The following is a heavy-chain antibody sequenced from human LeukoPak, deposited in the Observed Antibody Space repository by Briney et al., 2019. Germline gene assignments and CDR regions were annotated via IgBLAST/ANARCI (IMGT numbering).Heavy chain of an antibody. CDR3: ARSGIRITMVLGVPPLGY. D-gene: IGHD3-10*01. Sequence: GESLKISCKGSGYSFTSYWIGWVRQMPGKGLEWMGIIYPGDSDTRYSPSFQGQVTISADKSISTAYLQWSSLKASDTAMYYCARSGIRITMVLGVPPLGYWGQGTLVTVSS. J-gene: IGHJ4*02. CDR2: IYPGDSDT. V-gene: IGHV5-51*01. CDR1: GYSFTSYW.